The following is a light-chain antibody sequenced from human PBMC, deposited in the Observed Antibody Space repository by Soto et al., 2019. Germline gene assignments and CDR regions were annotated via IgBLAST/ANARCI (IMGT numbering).Light chain of an antibody. CDR2: SAS. V-gene: IGKV1-9*01. J-gene: IGKJ5*01. Sequence: IQLTQSPSSLSASVGDRVTLTCQASRGISSNLAWCLQKPGKAPNLLVYSASTMQTGVPARFSGSGSGPDFTLAISSLQPEDSATYFCQQLNSYPQTFGQGTRVEIK. CDR1: RGISSN. CDR3: QQLNSYPQT.